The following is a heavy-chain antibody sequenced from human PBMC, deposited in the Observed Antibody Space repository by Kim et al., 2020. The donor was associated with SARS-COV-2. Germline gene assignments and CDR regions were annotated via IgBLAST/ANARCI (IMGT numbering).Heavy chain of an antibody. CDR3: AKSDYYGSGSYFYFDY. CDR2: ISGSGGST. CDR1: GFTFSSYA. Sequence: GGSLRLSCAASGFTFSSYAMSWVRQAPGKGLEWVSAISGSGGSTYYADYVKGRFTISRDNSKNTLYLQMNSLRAEDTAVYYCAKSDYYGSGSYFYFDYWGQGTLVTVSS. V-gene: IGHV3-23*01. D-gene: IGHD3-10*01. J-gene: IGHJ4*02.